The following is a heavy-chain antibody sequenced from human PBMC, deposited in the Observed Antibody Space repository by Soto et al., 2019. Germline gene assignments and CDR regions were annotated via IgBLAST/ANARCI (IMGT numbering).Heavy chain of an antibody. D-gene: IGHD6-13*01. Sequence: PSETLSLTCAVSSGSISSSNWWSWVRQPPGKGLEWIGEIYHSGSTNYNPSLKSRVTISVDKSKNQFPLKLSSVTAADTAVYYCARGIAAADNYYYYYMDVWGKGTTVTVSS. V-gene: IGHV4-4*02. J-gene: IGHJ6*03. CDR3: ARGIAAADNYYYYYMDV. CDR2: IYHSGST. CDR1: SGSISSSNW.